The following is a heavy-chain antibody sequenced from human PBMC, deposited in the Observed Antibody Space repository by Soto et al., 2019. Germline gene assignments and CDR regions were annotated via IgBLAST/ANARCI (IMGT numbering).Heavy chain of an antibody. CDR1: GYTFTGYY. CDR3: ARGDFWSGYPLSYYYYYGMDV. V-gene: IGHV1-2*04. Sequence: GASVKVSCKASGYTFTGYYMHWVRQAPGQGLEWMGWINPNSGGTNYAQKFQGWVTMTRDTSISTAYMELSGLRSDDTAVYYCARGDFWSGYPLSYYYYYGMDVWGQGTTVTVSS. J-gene: IGHJ6*02. D-gene: IGHD3-3*01. CDR2: INPNSGGT.